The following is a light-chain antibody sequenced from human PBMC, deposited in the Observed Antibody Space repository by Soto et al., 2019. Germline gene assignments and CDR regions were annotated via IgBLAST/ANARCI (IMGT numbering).Light chain of an antibody. CDR3: QQRSSWPLT. Sequence: EIVLTQSPATLSLSPGERATLSCRASQSVGSDLAWYQQKPGQAPRLIIYDASKRATGIPVRFSGIGSGADFTLTNTSLEPEDFAVYYCQQRSSWPLTFGQGTRLEIK. J-gene: IGKJ5*01. V-gene: IGKV3-11*01. CDR1: QSVGSD. CDR2: DAS.